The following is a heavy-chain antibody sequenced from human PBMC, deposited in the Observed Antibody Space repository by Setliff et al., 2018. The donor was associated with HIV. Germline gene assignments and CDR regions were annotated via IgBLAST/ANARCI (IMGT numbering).Heavy chain of an antibody. CDR3: ARDRMPMASWVPDK. Sequence: SETLSLTCSVSGASINNGDYYWSWIRQSPGEGLEWIGYIYYSGYYKAYYDSNPALKSRFSASVDTSKNQFSLNLSSVTAADTAVYYCARDRMPMASWVPDKWGQGTLVTVSS. CDR1: GASINNGDYY. J-gene: IGHJ4*02. V-gene: IGHV4-30-4*01. D-gene: IGHD2-2*01. CDR2: IYYSGYYKA.